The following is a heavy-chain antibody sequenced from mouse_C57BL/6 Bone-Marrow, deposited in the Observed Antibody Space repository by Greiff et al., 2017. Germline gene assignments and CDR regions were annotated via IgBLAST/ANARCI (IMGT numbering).Heavy chain of an antibody. CDR2: ISNGGGST. Sequence: EVQLVESGGGLVQPGGSLKLSCAASGFTFSDYYMYWVRQTPEKRLEWVAYISNGGGSTYYPDTVKGRFTISRDNAKNTLYLQMSRLKSEDTAMYYCARHSKPSYWYFDVWGTGTTVTVSS. D-gene: IGHD2-5*01. CDR3: ARHSKPSYWYFDV. J-gene: IGHJ1*03. CDR1: GFTFSDYY. V-gene: IGHV5-12*01.